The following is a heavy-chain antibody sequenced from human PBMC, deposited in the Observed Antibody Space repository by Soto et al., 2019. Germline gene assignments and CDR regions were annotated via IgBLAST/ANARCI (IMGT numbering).Heavy chain of an antibody. CDR3: ARAMQGLLRDNWFDP. CDR1: GGTFSSYA. CDR2: IIPIFGTA. J-gene: IGHJ5*02. V-gene: IGHV1-69*13. D-gene: IGHD3-22*01. Sequence: EASVKVSCKASGGTFSSYAISWVRQAPGQGLEWMGGIIPIFGTANYAQKFQGRVTITADESTSTAYMELSSLRSEDTAVYYCARAMQGLLRDNWFDPWGQGTLVTVSS.